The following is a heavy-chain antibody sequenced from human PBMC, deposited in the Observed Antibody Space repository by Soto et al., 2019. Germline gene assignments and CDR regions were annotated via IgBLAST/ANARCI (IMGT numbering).Heavy chain of an antibody. CDR3: ARSTAWNAFEL. CDR1: GFTVSRDY. CDR2: IYSGGTT. V-gene: IGHV3-53*02. D-gene: IGHD5-12*01. J-gene: IGHJ3*01. Sequence: EEQLVETGGGLIQPGGSLRLSCAVSGFTVSRDYMNWVRQAPGKGLEWVSVIYSGGTTYHADSVKGRFTISRDNSDNTLFLHMTGRKGEDPAVYYCARSTAWNAFELWGPGTVVTVSS.